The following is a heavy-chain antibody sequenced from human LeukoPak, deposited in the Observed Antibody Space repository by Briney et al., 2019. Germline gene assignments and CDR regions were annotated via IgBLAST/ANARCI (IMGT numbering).Heavy chain of an antibody. V-gene: IGHV3-23*01. Sequence: PGGSLRLSCAASGFTFSTYAMSWVRQAPGKGLEWVSGISYSGGSTYYADSVKGRFTISRDNSKNTLYLQMNSLRAGDTAVYYCTKVQVPTDYWGQGTLVTVSS. CDR3: TKVQVPTDY. J-gene: IGHJ4*02. CDR2: ISYSGGST. CDR1: GFTFSTYA.